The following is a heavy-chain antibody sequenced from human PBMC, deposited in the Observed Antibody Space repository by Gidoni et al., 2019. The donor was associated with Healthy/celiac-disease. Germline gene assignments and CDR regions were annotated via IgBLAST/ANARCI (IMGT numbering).Heavy chain of an antibody. V-gene: IGHV3-30*18. Sequence: QVQLVASGGDVVQPGRSLRLSCAASVFTFTSYGMHWVRMAPGKGLEGVSVISYDGSNKYYADSVKGRFTISRDNSKNTLYLQMNSLRAEDTAVYYCAKDLHSYDRGPFDYWGQGTLVTVSS. CDR2: ISYDGSNK. D-gene: IGHD5-18*01. CDR3: AKDLHSYDRGPFDY. J-gene: IGHJ4*02. CDR1: VFTFTSYG.